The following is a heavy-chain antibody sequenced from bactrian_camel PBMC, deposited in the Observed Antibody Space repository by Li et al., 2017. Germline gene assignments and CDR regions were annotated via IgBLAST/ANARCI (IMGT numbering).Heavy chain of an antibody. CDR2: IDSDGSS. Sequence: VQLVESGGGFVQPGGSLRLSCAISGDTYTYSCMAWFRQVLGKAREGIAAIDSDGSSDYADSVKGRFTISRDNAKNTLYLQMNSLKPEDTAVYYCAARGSYGGYWYSDFAYWGQGTQVIVS. CDR1: GDTYTYSC. D-gene: IGHD6*01. CDR3: AARGSYGGYWYSDFAY. J-gene: IGHJ6*01. V-gene: IGHV3S53*01.